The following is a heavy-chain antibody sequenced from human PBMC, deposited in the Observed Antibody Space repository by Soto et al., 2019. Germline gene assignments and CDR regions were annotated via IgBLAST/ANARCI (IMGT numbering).Heavy chain of an antibody. CDR1: GFTFSTYW. CDR2: IGSDGRSK. V-gene: IGHV3-74*03. CDR3: ARDASISVDS. D-gene: IGHD4-4*01. Sequence: EVQLVESGGGLVQPGGSLRLSCAASGFTFSTYWMHWVRQVPGKGLVWVSRIGSDGRSKKYADSVKGRFTVSRDNAKSTLYLQMTSLRAEDTAVYYCARDASISVDSWGQGTLVTVSS. J-gene: IGHJ4*02.